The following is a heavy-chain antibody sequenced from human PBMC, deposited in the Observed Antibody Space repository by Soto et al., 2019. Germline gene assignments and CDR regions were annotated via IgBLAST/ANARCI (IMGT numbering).Heavy chain of an antibody. J-gene: IGHJ6*02. CDR2: INYSGST. CDR1: GGSISSSSFY. D-gene: IGHD1-26*01. V-gene: IGHV4-39*01. CDR3: ARQSGSYGLYFYGLDV. Sequence: KASETLSLTCTVSGGSISSSSFYWGWIRQPPGKGLQWIGAINYSGSTYYNPSLKSRVIISVDTSKSQFSLDLSSVTAADTALYFCARQSGSYGLYFYGLDVWGQGTTVTVSS.